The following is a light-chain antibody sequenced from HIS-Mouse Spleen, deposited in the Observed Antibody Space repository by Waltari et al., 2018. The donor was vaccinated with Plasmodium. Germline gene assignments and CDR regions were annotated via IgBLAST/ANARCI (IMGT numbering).Light chain of an antibody. Sequence: SYELTQPPSVSVSPGQTARITCSGDALPKKCAYWYQQKSGQAPVLVIYEESKRPSGIPEGFSGSSSGTMATLTISGAQVEDEADYCCYSTDSSGNHRVFGGGTKLTVL. V-gene: IGLV3-10*01. CDR3: YSTDSSGNHRV. CDR1: ALPKKC. CDR2: EES. J-gene: IGLJ3*02.